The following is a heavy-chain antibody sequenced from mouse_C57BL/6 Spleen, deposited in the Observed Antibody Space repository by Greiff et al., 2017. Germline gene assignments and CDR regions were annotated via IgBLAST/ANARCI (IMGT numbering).Heavy chain of an antibody. CDR1: GFTFSSYA. CDR2: ISDGGSYT. CDR3: ARGRTFFDY. V-gene: IGHV5-4*03. J-gene: IGHJ2*01. Sequence: EVKLMESGGGLVKPGGSLKLSCAASGFTFSSYAMSWVRQTPEKRLGWVATISDGGSYTYYPDNVKGRFPISRDNAKNNLYLQMSHLKSEDTAMYYCARGRTFFDYWGQGTTLTVSS.